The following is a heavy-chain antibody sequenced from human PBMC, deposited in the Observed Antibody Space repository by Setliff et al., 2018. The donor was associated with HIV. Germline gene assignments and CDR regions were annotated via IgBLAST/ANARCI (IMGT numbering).Heavy chain of an antibody. CDR2: ISGSAGTT. CDR3: AKTQTVITVYGPFDS. D-gene: IGHD4-4*01. V-gene: IGHV3-23*01. CDR1: GFTFSNYA. J-gene: IGHJ4*02. Sequence: PGGSLRLSCAASGFTFSNYAMSCVRQAPGKGLEWVSGISGSAGTTYYADSVKGRFTISRDNSNNTVYLQMNSLRAEDTAMYYCAKTQTVITVYGPFDSWGQGTPVTVSS.